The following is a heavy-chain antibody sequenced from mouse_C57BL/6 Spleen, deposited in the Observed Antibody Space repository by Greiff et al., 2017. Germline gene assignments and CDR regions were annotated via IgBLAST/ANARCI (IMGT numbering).Heavy chain of an antibody. V-gene: IGHV1-18*01. CDR3: ARRATSWFAY. D-gene: IGHD6-1*01. Sequence: VQLKQSGPELVKPGASVKIPCKASGYTFTDYNMDWVKQSHGKSLEWIGDINPNNGGTIYNQKFKGKATLTVDKSSSTAYMELRSLTSEDTAVYYCARRATSWFAYWGQGTLVTVSA. CDR1: GYTFTDYN. J-gene: IGHJ3*01. CDR2: INPNNGGT.